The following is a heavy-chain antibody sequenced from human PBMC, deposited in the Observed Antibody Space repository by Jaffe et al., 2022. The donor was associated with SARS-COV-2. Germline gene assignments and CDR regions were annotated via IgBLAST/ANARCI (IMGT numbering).Heavy chain of an antibody. CDR3: ARDRGRAVIGSWFIFQDY. Sequence: EVQLVESGGGLVQPGGSLRLSCAASGFTFSSYSMNWVRQTPGKGLEWVSYISGSSSIIYYADSVKGRFTISRDNAKNSLYLQMNSLRDEDTAMYYCARDRGRAVIGSWFIFQDYWGQGTLVTVSS. CDR2: ISGSSSII. CDR1: GFTFSSYS. J-gene: IGHJ4*02. D-gene: IGHD2-21*01. V-gene: IGHV3-48*02.